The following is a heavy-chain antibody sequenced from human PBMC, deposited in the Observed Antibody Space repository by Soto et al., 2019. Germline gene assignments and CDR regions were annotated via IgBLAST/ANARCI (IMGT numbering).Heavy chain of an antibody. CDR3: AGRRGEYNSWIAFDP. Sequence: QVQLVQSGAEVKKPGASVRVSCKASGYTSNNYDINWVRQATGQGLEWMGWMNPNTGNTGHAQKFQDRVTMTRDTSIRTAYMELTRRTYEDTVVYHCAGRRGEYNSWIAFDPWGQGTLVTVSS. CDR2: MNPNTGNT. J-gene: IGHJ5*02. D-gene: IGHD6-6*01. V-gene: IGHV1-8*01. CDR1: GYTSNNYD.